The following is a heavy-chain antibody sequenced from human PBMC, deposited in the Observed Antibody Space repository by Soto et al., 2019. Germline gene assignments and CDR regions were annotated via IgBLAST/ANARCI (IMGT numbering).Heavy chain of an antibody. CDR1: GGSISSSSYY. J-gene: IGHJ6*02. D-gene: IGHD1-26*01. CDR2: IYYSGST. Sequence: PSETLSLTCTVSGGSISSSSYYWGWIRQPPGKGLEWIGSIYYSGSTYYNPSLKSRVTISVDTSKNQFSLKLSSVTAADTAVYYCATDMAATRGTYYYYYGMDVWGQGTTVTVSS. CDR3: ATDMAATRGTYYYYYGMDV. V-gene: IGHV4-39*01.